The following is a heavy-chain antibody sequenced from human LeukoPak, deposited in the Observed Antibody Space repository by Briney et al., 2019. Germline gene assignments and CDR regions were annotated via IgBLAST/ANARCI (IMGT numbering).Heavy chain of an antibody. CDR1: GYTFTSYD. CDR3: ARWMAGMDAFDI. D-gene: IGHD6-19*01. J-gene: IGHJ3*02. V-gene: IGHV1-8*01. Sequence: ASVKVSCKASGYTFTSYDINWVRQATGQGLEWMGWMNPNSGNTGYAQKFQGRVTMTRNTSISTAYMELSSLRSEDTAVYYCARWMAGMDAFDIWGQGTMVTVSS. CDR2: MNPNSGNT.